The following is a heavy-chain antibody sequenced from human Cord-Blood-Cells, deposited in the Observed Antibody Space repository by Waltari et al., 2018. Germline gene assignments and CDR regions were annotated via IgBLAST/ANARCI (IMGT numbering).Heavy chain of an antibody. CDR3: ARFDWFHAFDI. V-gene: IGHV4-39*01. D-gene: IGHD3-9*01. Sequence: QLQLQESGPGLVKPSETLSLTCTVPGGSISSSSYYWGGIRQPPGKGLEWIGSIYYSGSTYYNPSLKSRVTISVDTSKNQFSLKLSSVTAADTAVYYCARFDWFHAFDIWGQGTMVTVSS. CDR2: IYYSGST. CDR1: GGSISSSSYY. J-gene: IGHJ3*02.